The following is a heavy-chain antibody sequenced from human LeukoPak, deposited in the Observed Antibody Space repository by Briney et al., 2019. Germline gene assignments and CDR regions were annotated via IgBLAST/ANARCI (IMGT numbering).Heavy chain of an antibody. Sequence: GGSLRLSCTASGFTFSSYAMNWVRQAPGKGLEWVSGIGAGGTFTYYADSVKGRFTIFRDNSRNTLYLQMNSLRADGTAVYYCARGWELDPGGEGTLVTVSS. D-gene: IGHD1-26*01. CDR1: GFTFSSYA. CDR2: IGAGGTFT. CDR3: ARGWELDP. V-gene: IGHV3-23*01. J-gene: IGHJ5*02.